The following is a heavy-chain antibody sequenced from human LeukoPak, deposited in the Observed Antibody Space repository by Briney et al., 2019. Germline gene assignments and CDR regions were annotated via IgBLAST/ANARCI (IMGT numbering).Heavy chain of an antibody. CDR1: GFSLSTPEMC. CDR3: ARMTPDSPSFDY. Sequence: SGPALVKPTQTLTLTCTFTGFSLSTPEMCVTWIRQPPGKALEWLARIDWDDDKFYSPSLRTRLTISKDTPKNQVVLRMTNMDPVDTGTYYCARMTPDSPSFDYWGQGALITVSS. CDR2: IDWDDDK. J-gene: IGHJ4*02. V-gene: IGHV2-70*17. D-gene: IGHD2-15*01.